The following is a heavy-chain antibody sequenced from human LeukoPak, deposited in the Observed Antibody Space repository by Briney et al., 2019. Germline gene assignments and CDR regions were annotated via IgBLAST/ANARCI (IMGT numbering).Heavy chain of an antibody. D-gene: IGHD6-19*01. CDR3: AKGGGYSSGWSQYFQH. V-gene: IGHV3-23*01. J-gene: IGHJ1*01. Sequence: GGSLRLSCAASGFTFSSYGMSWVRQAPGKGLEWVSAISGSGGSTYYADSVKGRFTISRDNSKNTLYLQMNSLRAEDTAVYYCAKGGGYSSGWSQYFQHWGQGTLVTVSS. CDR1: GFTFSSYG. CDR2: ISGSGGST.